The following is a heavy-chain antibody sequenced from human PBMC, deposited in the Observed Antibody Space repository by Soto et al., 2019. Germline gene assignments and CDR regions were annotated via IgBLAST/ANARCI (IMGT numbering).Heavy chain of an antibody. Sequence: SVKDSCKASGYTFTTYFMHWVRQAPGQGFEWMGRINPTGGDTVYAKKFQGRVTVSRGTSTSTVDIQLGRRTSQDTEIQDCARGSYANNVFIRDVWGQGAPVTVSS. CDR2: INPTGGDT. CDR3: ARGSYANNVFIRDV. J-gene: IGHJ6*02. V-gene: IGHV1-46*01. D-gene: IGHD2-2*01. CDR1: GYTFTTYF.